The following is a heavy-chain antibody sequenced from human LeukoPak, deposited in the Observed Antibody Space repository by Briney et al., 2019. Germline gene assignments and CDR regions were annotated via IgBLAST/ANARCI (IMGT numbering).Heavy chain of an antibody. Sequence: GGSLRLSCAASGFTFSSYAMSWVRQAPGKGLEWVSAISGSGVTTYYADSVKGRFTISRDNSKNTLYLLMNSLRAEDTAVYYCARAPYNSPSLGWFDPWGQGTLVTVSS. V-gene: IGHV3-23*01. CDR1: GFTFSSYA. CDR2: ISGSGVTT. D-gene: IGHD6-6*01. CDR3: ARAPYNSPSLGWFDP. J-gene: IGHJ5*02.